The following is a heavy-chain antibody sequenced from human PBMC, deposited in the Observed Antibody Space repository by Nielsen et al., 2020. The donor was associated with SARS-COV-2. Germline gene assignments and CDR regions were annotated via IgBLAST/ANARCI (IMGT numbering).Heavy chain of an antibody. V-gene: IGHV3-7*01. CDR3: AREPSWGAGEDV. CDR2: IKEDGTDK. J-gene: IGHJ6*02. CDR1: GFTFSSYS. Sequence: GGSLRLSCAASGFTFSSYSMNWVRQAPGKGLEWVANIKEDGTDKYYVDSVKGRFTISRDNSKNTLYLQMNSLRAEDTAVYYCAREPSWGAGEDVWGQGTTVTVSS. D-gene: IGHD3-16*01.